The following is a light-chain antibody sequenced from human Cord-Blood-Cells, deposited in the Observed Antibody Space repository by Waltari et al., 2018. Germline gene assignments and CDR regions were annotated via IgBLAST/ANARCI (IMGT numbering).Light chain of an antibody. CDR3: QQYGSSPPKYT. Sequence: IVLTQTPGTLSSSPGDRATLSSTASQSVSSSYLAWYQQKPGQAPRLLIYGASSRATGIPDRFSGSGSGTDFTLTISRLEPEDFAVYYCQQYGSSPPKYTFGQGTKLEIK. V-gene: IGKV3-20*01. J-gene: IGKJ2*01. CDR2: GAS. CDR1: QSVSSSY.